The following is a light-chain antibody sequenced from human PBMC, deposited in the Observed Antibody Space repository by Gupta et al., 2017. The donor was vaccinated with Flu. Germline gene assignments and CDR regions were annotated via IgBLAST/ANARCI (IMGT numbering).Light chain of an antibody. Sequence: SSDVGTYNFVSWYQQHPGKVPKLLIYDVTYRAAGISNRFPGSKSGNTASLTISGLRAEDEADYYCSSYVSSTTRLFGGGTKLTVL. CDR2: DVT. CDR1: SSDVGTYNF. V-gene: IGLV2-14*04. J-gene: IGLJ3*02. CDR3: SSYVSSTTRL.